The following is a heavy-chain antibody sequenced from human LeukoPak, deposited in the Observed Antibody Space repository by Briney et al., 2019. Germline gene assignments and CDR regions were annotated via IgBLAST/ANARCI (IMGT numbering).Heavy chain of an antibody. CDR2: INHSGST. Sequence: SETLSLTCAVYGGSFSGYYWSWIRQPPGKGLEWIGEINHSGSTNYNPSLKSRVTISVDTSKNQFSLKLSSVTAADTAVYYCARVSPGIAAPDYWGQGTLVTVSS. V-gene: IGHV4-34*01. D-gene: IGHD6-13*01. CDR3: ARVSPGIAAPDY. CDR1: GGSFSGYY. J-gene: IGHJ4*02.